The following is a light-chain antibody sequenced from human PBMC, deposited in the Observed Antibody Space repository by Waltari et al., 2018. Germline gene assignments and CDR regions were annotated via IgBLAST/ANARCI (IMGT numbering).Light chain of an antibody. CDR2: AVT. J-gene: IGLJ2*01. Sequence: QSALTQPRSVSGSPGQSVTISCTGSSGDVGDFTYVSWYQQHPGKAPKLLIYAVTQRPSGGPDRFPGSRAAETASLTISGLQAEDEADYYCFSYGGSYTLVVFGGGTKLTVL. CDR1: SGDVGDFTY. V-gene: IGLV2-11*01. CDR3: FSYGGSYTLVV.